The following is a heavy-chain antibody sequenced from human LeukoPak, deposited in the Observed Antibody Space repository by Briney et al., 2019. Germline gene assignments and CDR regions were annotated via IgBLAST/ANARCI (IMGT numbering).Heavy chain of an antibody. V-gene: IGHV3-23*01. J-gene: IGHJ4*02. CDR1: GITFRNYA. Sequence: GGSLRLSCAASGITFRNYAMSWVRQAPGKGLEWVSAISGSGGTTYYPDSVKGRFTISRDNSKNTLYLQMNSLRAEDTAKYYCAKDRSSGYAWGYYFDSWGPGTLVTVSS. D-gene: IGHD5-12*01. CDR3: AKDRSSGYAWGYYFDS. CDR2: ISGSGGTT.